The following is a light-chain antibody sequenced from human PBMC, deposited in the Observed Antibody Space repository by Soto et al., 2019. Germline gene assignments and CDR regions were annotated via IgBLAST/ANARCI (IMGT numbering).Light chain of an antibody. CDR2: EVS. Sequence: QSALTQPASVSGSPGQSITISCTGTSSDVGGYIYVSWYQQHPGKAPKLMISEVSNRPSGVPNRFSGSKSGNTASLTISGLQAEDEADYYCSSYTSSSTHVVFGGGTKLTVL. J-gene: IGLJ2*01. CDR3: SSYTSSSTHVV. CDR1: SSDVGGYIY. V-gene: IGLV2-14*01.